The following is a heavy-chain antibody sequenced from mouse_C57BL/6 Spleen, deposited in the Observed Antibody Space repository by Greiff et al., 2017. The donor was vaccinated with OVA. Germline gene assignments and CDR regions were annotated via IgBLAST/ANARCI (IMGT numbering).Heavy chain of an antibody. Sequence: EVPMQEAVAVLARPGASVKMSCKTSGSHFPIHCMHWVKQRPGQGLEWIGAIYPGNSDTSYNQKFKGKAKLTAVTSASTAYMELSSLTNEDSAVYYCTRGLLENYYAMDYWGQGTSVTVSS. D-gene: IGHD2-1*01. CDR1: GSHFPIHC. CDR3: TRGLLENYYAMDY. CDR2: IYPGNSDT. V-gene: IGHV1-5*01. J-gene: IGHJ4*01.